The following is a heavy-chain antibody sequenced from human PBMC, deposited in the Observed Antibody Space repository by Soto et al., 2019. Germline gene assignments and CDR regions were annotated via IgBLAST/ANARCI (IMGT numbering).Heavy chain of an antibody. CDR3: AAESSVTTGYYYYYGMYV. D-gene: IGHD4-4*01. V-gene: IGHV1-58*01. CDR2: IVVGSGNT. CDR1: GFTFTSSA. Sequence: SVKVSCKASGFTFTSSAVQWVRQARGQRLEWIGWIVVGSGNTNYAQKFQERVTITRDMSTSTAYMELSSLRSEDTAVYYCAAESSVTTGYYYYYGMYVWGQGTTVTVSS. J-gene: IGHJ6*02.